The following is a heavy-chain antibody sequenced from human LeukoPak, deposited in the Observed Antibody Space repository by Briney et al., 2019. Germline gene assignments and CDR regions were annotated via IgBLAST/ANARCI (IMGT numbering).Heavy chain of an antibody. Sequence: SETLSLTCTFFGGSISSYYWSWIRQPAGKGLEWIGRIYHSGSTYYNPSLKSRVTISVDTSKNQFSLKLSSVTAADTAVYYCARGGSYVFWFDPWGQGTLVTVSS. J-gene: IGHJ5*02. CDR2: IYHSGST. D-gene: IGHD1-26*01. CDR3: ARGGSYVFWFDP. V-gene: IGHV4-4*07. CDR1: GGSISSYY.